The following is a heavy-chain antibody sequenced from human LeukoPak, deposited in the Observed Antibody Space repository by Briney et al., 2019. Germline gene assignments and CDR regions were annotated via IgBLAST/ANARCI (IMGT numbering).Heavy chain of an antibody. J-gene: IGHJ6*03. CDR2: IRSKADSYTT. Sequence: PGGSLRLSCAASGFTFSDSGMHWVRQASGKGLEWVGHIRSKADSYTTVYAASVKGRFTITRDDSENTAYLQMNSLRAEDTAVYYCAKDGRVYWGYYYYMDVWGKGTTVTVSS. V-gene: IGHV3-73*01. CDR3: AKDGRVYWGYYYYMDV. CDR1: GFTFSDSG. D-gene: IGHD2-8*01.